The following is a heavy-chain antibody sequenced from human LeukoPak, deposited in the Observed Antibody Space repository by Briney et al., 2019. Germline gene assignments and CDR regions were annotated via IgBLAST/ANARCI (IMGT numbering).Heavy chain of an antibody. CDR3: AKGELVGSDYFDY. D-gene: IGHD2-8*02. J-gene: IGHJ4*02. CDR1: GFTFDDYA. CDR2: ISWNSGSI. Sequence: GGSLRLSCAASGFTFDDYAMHWVRQAPGKGLEWVSGISWNSGSIGYADSVKGRFTISRDNAKNSLYLQMNSLRAEDTALYYCAKGELVGSDYFDYWGQGTLVTVSS. V-gene: IGHV3-9*01.